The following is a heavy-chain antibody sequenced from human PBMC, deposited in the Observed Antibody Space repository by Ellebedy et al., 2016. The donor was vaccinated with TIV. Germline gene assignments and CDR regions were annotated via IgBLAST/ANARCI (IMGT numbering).Heavy chain of an antibody. CDR1: GFTFSIYW. J-gene: IGHJ6*02. CDR3: ARVTLVRGVIKGAYGMDV. CDR2: INNDGSST. V-gene: IGHV3-74*01. D-gene: IGHD3-10*01. Sequence: PGGSLRLSCAASGFTFSIYWMYWVRQAPGKGLVWVSRINNDGSSTTYADSVKGRFTISRDNAKKTLYLQMNSLRAEDTAVYYCARVTLVRGVIKGAYGMDVWGQGTTVTVSS.